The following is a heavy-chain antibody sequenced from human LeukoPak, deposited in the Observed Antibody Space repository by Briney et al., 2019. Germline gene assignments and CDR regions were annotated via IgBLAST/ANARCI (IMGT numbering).Heavy chain of an antibody. V-gene: IGHV3-53*04. CDR1: GFTVSSNY. Sequence: GGSLRLSCAASGFTVSSNYMSWVRQAPGKGLEWVSVIYSGGSTHYADSVKGRFTISRHNSKNTLYLQMNSLRAEDTAVYYCNIVVVVAALHQFDYWGQGTLVTVSS. CDR3: NIVVVVAALHQFDY. CDR2: IYSGGST. J-gene: IGHJ4*02. D-gene: IGHD2-15*01.